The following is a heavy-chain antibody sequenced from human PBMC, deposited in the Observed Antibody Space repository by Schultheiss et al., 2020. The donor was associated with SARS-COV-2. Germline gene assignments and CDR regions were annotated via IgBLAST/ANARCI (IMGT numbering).Heavy chain of an antibody. CDR3: ARGPYSSSSYNYYYYYMDV. Sequence: ASVKVSCKASGYTFTGYYMHWVRQAPGQGLEWMGWINPNSGGTNYAQKFQGRVTMTRDTSISTAYMELSRLRSDDTAVYYCARGPYSSSSYNYYYYYMDVWGKGTTVTVSS. CDR1: GYTFTGYY. CDR2: INPNSGGT. V-gene: IGHV1-2*02. J-gene: IGHJ6*03. D-gene: IGHD6-6*01.